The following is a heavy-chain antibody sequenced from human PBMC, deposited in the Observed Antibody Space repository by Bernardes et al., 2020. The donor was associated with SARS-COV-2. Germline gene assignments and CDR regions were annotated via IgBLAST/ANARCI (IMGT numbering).Heavy chain of an antibody. D-gene: IGHD6-6*01. CDR2: IKQDGSEK. CDR3: ARLEYSSSSPRWADWYFDL. J-gene: IGHJ2*01. CDR1: GFTFSSYW. Sequence: GGSLRLSCAASGFTFSSYWMSWVRQAPGKGLEWVANIKQDGSEKYYVDSVKGRFTISRDNAKNSLYLQMNSLRAEDTAVYYCARLEYSSSSPRWADWYFDLWGRGTLVTVSS. V-gene: IGHV3-7*01.